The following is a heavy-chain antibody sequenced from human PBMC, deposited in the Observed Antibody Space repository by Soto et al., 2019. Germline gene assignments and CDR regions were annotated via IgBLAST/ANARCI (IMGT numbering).Heavy chain of an antibody. V-gene: IGHV4-59*08. J-gene: IGHJ4*02. D-gene: IGHD3-9*01. CDR2: IYYRGNT. CDR3: ARHPGYYDILTGYTTYYFDY. CDR1: GGTYATYY. Sequence: SDTLSLTCSICGGTYATYYGSWIRQPPGMALEWIGYIYYRGNTDYNPSLKSRVTISLDTPKNQFSLKLSSVTAADTAVYYCARHPGYYDILTGYTTYYFDYWGQGILVT.